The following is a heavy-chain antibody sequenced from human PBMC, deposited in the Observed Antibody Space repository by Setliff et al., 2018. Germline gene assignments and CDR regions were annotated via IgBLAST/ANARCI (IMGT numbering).Heavy chain of an antibody. Sequence: PGGSLRLSCVGSGFTFSDYWISWVRQAPGKGLEWVAIIKQDGSEEYYVDSVRGRFPISRDNAHNSLYLQMNNLRVEETAVYYCTTRYHNPGDGNMAVFDFWGQGSLVTVSS. J-gene: IGHJ4*02. D-gene: IGHD6-19*01. CDR3: TTRYHNPGDGNMAVFDF. V-gene: IGHV3-7*03. CDR2: IKQDGSEE. CDR1: GFTFSDYW.